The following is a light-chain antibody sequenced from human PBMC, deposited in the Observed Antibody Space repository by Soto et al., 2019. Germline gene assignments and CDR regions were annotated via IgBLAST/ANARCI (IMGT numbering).Light chain of an antibody. CDR2: DAS. CDR3: QQYNSYSPLT. Sequence: DIQMTQSPSTLSASVGDRVTITCRASQSISSWLAWYQQKPGKAPKLLIYDASSLESGVPSRFSGSGPGTEFTLTISSLQPDDFANYYCQQYNSYSPLTFGKGTKV. J-gene: IGKJ4*01. V-gene: IGKV1-5*01. CDR1: QSISSW.